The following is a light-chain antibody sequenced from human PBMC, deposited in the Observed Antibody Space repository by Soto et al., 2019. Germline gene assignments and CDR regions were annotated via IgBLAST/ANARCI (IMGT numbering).Light chain of an antibody. V-gene: IGLV2-23*03. CDR2: EGS. Sequence: QSALTQPASVSGSPGQSITISCTGTSSDVGSYRFVSWYQQHPGKAPTLMIYEGSERPSGVSDRFSGSKFGNTASLTISGLQAEDEADYFCCSYAGGSNVFGAGTKLTVL. J-gene: IGLJ1*01. CDR3: CSYAGGSNV. CDR1: SSDVGSYRF.